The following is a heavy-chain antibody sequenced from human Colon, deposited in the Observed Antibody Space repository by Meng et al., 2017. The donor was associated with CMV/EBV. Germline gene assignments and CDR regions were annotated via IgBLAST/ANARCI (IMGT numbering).Heavy chain of an antibody. J-gene: IGHJ4*02. D-gene: IGHD5-12*01. V-gene: IGHV2-5*01. Sequence: SGATLVKPTQTLTLTCSFSGFSLNTVQLSVGWIRQPPGKALEWLALVYWNDEKRYNPSLKNRLTVTKDTSKNQVVLRVTNMDPVDSGTYFCAHGGSGYDFGAGGFDYWGQGALVTVSS. CDR2: VYWNDEK. CDR3: AHGGSGYDFGAGGFDY. CDR1: GFSLNTVQLS.